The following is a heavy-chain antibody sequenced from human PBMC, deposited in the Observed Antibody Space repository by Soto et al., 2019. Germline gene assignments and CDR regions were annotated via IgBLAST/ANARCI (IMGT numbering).Heavy chain of an antibody. CDR2: IYYSGRT. D-gene: IGHD6-13*01. J-gene: IGHJ4*02. CDR3: ARGLIAAAGKAGYYFAY. Sequence: QVQLQESGPGLVKPSQTLSLTCTVSGGSISSGDYYWSWIRQPPGKGLEWIGYIYYSGRTYYNPSLKSRVTISAETSPNQFSVKLSAVTAAVTAVYYCARGLIAAAGKAGYYFAYWGQGTLVPVSS. V-gene: IGHV4-30-4*01. CDR1: GGSISSGDYY.